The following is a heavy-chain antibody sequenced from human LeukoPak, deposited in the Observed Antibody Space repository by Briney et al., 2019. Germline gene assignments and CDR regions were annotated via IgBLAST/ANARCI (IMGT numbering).Heavy chain of an antibody. D-gene: IGHD3-3*01. CDR1: GGSFTSYY. CDR3: ARAVTIFMGWFDP. CDR2: IYHRGST. J-gene: IGHJ5*02. V-gene: IGHV4-59*08. Sequence: SETLSLTCTVSGGSFTSYYWSWIRQPPGKGLEWIAYIYHRGSTNYNPSLKSRVTISVDASKNHFSLRLRSVTAADTAVYYCARAVTIFMGWFDPWGQGTLVTVSS.